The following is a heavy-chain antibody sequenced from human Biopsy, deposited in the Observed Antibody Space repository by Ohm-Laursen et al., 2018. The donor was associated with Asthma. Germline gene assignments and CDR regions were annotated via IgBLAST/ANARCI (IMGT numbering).Heavy chain of an antibody. Sequence: ASVKVSCKASGYNFISFAIHWVRQAPGQRLVWKGWVNTGNGDTKYSQKFQGRVTITRDISASTAYMELRSLRSEDTATYYCARTYYDFLTGQVKDVFGVWGQGTMVTVSS. D-gene: IGHD3-9*01. CDR3: ARTYYDFLTGQVKDVFGV. J-gene: IGHJ3*01. CDR2: VNTGNGDT. CDR1: GYNFISFA. V-gene: IGHV1-3*04.